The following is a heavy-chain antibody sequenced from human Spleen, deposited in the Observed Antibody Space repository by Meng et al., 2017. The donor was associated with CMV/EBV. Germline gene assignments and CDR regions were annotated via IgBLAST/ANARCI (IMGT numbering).Heavy chain of an antibody. CDR1: GYTFIGYY. V-gene: IGHV1-2*06. CDR3: ARVPVWGLGLFDY. CDR2: INPNSGGT. Sequence: ASVKVSCKASGYTFIGYYMHWVRQAPGQGLEWMGRINPNSGGTNYAQKFQGRVTMTRDTSISTAYMELSRLRSDDTAVYYCARVPVWGLGLFDYWGQGTLVTVSS. D-gene: IGHD1-14*01. J-gene: IGHJ4*02.